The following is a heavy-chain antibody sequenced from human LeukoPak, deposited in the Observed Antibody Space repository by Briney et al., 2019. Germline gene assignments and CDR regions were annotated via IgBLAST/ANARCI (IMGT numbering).Heavy chain of an antibody. D-gene: IGHD3-10*01. CDR1: GYSFTSYW. J-gene: IGHJ5*02. V-gene: IGHV5-51*01. Sequence: KHGESLKISCKGSGYSFTSYWIGWVRQMPGKGLEWMGIIYPGDSDTRYSPSFQGQVTISADKSISTAYLQWSSLKASDTAMYYCARSKLLWFGELSYPVGFDPWGQGTLVTVSS. CDR2: IYPGDSDT. CDR3: ARSKLLWFGELSYPVGFDP.